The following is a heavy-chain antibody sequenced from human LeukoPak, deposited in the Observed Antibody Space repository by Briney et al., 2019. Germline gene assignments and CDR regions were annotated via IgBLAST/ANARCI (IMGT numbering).Heavy chain of an antibody. CDR3: ALLSGGTFDY. V-gene: IGHV3-53*05. CDR2: ISIGGDT. Sequence: PGGSLRLPCAGSGFVVTANYLAWARQAPGKGLEWVSTISIGGDTYYGDSVKGRSAISRDESTNTLSLHLDSLRVEDMGVYYCALLSGGTFDYWGQGTQVTVAS. J-gene: IGHJ4*02. CDR1: GFVVTANY. D-gene: IGHD2/OR15-2a*01.